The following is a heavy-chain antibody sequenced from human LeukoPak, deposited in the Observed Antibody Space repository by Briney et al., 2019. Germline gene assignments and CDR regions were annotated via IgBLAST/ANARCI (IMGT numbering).Heavy chain of an antibody. CDR2: ISSDGSST. Sequence: GGSLRLSCAASGFTFSNHWMHWVRQAPGKGLVWVSRISSDGSSTSYADSVKGRLTISSDNAENTLYLQMNSLRAEDTAVYYCARGYGSYADYWGQGTLVTVSS. V-gene: IGHV3-74*01. CDR1: GFTFSNHW. D-gene: IGHD1-26*01. CDR3: ARGYGSYADY. J-gene: IGHJ4*02.